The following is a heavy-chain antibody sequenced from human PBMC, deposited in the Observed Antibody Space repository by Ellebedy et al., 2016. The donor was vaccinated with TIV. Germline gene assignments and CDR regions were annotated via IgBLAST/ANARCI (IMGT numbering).Heavy chain of an antibody. Sequence: MPSETLSLTCAVSGGSISSSNWWSWVRQPPGKGLEWIGEIYHSGSTNYNPSLKSRVTISVDKSKNQFSLKLSSVTAADTAVYYCARERSPAAANWFDPWGQGTLVTVSS. CDR3: ARERSPAAANWFDP. V-gene: IGHV4-4*02. D-gene: IGHD6-13*01. CDR2: IYHSGST. J-gene: IGHJ5*02. CDR1: GGSISSSNW.